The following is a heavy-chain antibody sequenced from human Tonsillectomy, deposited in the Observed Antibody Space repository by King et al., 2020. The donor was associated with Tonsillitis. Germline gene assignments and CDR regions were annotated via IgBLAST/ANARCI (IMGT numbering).Heavy chain of an antibody. CDR2: ISAYNGNT. V-gene: IGHV1-18*01. CDR3: AGDGFGSAGPEGVDGMDV. J-gene: IGHJ6*02. Sequence: VQLVESGAEVKKPGASVKVSCTASGYTFTSYGISWVRQAPGQGLEWMGWISAYNGNTNYAQKLQGRVTMTTDTSTSTAYMELRSLRSDDTDVYYCAGDGFGSAGPEGVDGMDVWGQGTTVTVSS. CDR1: GYTFTSYG. D-gene: IGHD3-10*01.